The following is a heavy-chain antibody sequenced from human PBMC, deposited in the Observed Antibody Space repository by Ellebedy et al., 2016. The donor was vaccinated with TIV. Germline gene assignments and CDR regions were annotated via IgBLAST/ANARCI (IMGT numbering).Heavy chain of an antibody. D-gene: IGHD2-15*01. CDR1: GFTFNNFG. V-gene: IGHV3-23*01. Sequence: GESLKISXAASGFTFNNFGMSWVRQAPGKGLEWVAGITGSGDRAYYANSVKGRFTISRDYSNNTLDLQMNSLRGEDTAVYYCAGLPAISDYFFHYYMDVWGKGTTVSVSS. CDR2: ITGSGDRA. J-gene: IGHJ6*03. CDR3: AGLPAISDYFFHYYMDV.